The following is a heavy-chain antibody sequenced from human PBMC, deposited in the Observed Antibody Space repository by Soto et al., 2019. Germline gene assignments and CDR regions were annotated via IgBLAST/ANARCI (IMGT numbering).Heavy chain of an antibody. Sequence: QVQLQESGPGLVKPSETLSLTCTVSGGSISSYYWSWIRQPPGKGLEWIGYIYYSGSTDYDPSLKSRFTISVDTSKTQFSLKLSSVTAADTAVYYCARRWGTYFDFWGQGTLVTVSS. CDR3: ARRWGTYFDF. CDR1: GGSISSYY. CDR2: IYYSGST. J-gene: IGHJ4*02. V-gene: IGHV4-59*01. D-gene: IGHD7-27*01.